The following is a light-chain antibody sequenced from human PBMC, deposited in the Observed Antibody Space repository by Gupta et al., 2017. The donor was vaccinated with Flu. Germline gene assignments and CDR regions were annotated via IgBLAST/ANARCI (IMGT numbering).Light chain of an antibody. Sequence: NFMLTQPHSVSESPGKTVTISCTRTSGSIASNYVQWYQQRPGSSPSTVIYEDNQRPSGVPDRFSGSIDSSSNSASLTISGLKTEDEADYHCQSYDSNIVVFGGGTKLPVL. V-gene: IGLV6-57*01. CDR3: QSYDSNIVV. J-gene: IGLJ2*01. CDR1: SGSIASNY. CDR2: EDN.